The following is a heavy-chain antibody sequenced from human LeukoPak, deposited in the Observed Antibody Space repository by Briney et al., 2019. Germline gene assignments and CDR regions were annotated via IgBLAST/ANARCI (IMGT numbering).Heavy chain of an antibody. Sequence: SETLSLTCAVYGGSFSGYYWSWIRQPPGRGLGWIGEINHSGSTNYNPSLKSRVTISIDMSKNQYPLKLSYVTAADTTVYYCARGRGFTYGYRYYFDYWGQGTLVTVSS. CDR2: INHSGST. CDR1: GGSFSGYY. V-gene: IGHV4-34*01. J-gene: IGHJ4*02. CDR3: ARGRGFTYGYRYYFDY. D-gene: IGHD5-18*01.